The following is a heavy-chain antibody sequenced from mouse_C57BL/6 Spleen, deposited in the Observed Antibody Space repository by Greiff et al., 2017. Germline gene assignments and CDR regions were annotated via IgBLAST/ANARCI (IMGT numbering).Heavy chain of an antibody. V-gene: IGHV1-52*01. Sequence: QVQLQQPGAELVRPGSSVKLSCKASGYTFTSYWMYWVKQRPIQGLEWIGNLDPSDSETQYNQKFKDKAPLTVAKSSRTAYMQLRSLTSEDSAVYYGARGGGQLRRSSFDYWGKGTTLTVSS. CDR1: GYTFTSYW. D-gene: IGHD1-1*01. CDR3: ARGGGQLRRSSFDY. J-gene: IGHJ2*01. CDR2: LDPSDSET.